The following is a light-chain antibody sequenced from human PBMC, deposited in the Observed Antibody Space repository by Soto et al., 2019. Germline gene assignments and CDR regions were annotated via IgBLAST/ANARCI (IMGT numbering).Light chain of an antibody. CDR1: SSNIGSNY. CDR3: DAWDDSLSGVV. J-gene: IGLJ2*01. V-gene: IGLV1-47*03. Sequence: QSVLTQPPSASATPGQRVTISCSGSSSNIGSNYVYWYQQLPGTAPKLLIYRNNQRPSGVPDRFSGSKSGTSASLAISGLWSEEEADYYCDAWDDSLSGVVFGGGTKLTVL. CDR2: RNN.